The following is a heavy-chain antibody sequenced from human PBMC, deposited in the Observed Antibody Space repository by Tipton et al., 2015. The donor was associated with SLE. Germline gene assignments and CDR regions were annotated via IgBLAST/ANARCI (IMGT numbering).Heavy chain of an antibody. CDR1: GGSLSDYY. CDR2: MFFSGNT. Sequence: TLSLTCTVSGGSLSDYYWHWIRPPPGKGLEWIGYMFFSGNTHYPPTLNPSLKSRVTISGDTSKNQFSLKLTSVTAAATAVDYCARQSEDSDWTGFGFDPGGQGTRVTVST. D-gene: IGHD3/OR15-3a*01. CDR3: ARQSEDSDWTGFGFDP. J-gene: IGHJ5*02. V-gene: IGHV4-59*08.